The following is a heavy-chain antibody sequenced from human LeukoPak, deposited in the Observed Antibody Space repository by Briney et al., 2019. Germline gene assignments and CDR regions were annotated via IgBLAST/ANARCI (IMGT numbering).Heavy chain of an antibody. CDR1: GYTFTGYY. D-gene: IGHD1-14*01. CDR3: ARGGSPNLNDY. J-gene: IGHJ4*02. CDR2: MNPNSGNT. V-gene: IGHV1-8*03. Sequence: ASVTVSCKASGYTFTGYYMHWVRQAPGQGLEWMGWMNPNSGNTGYAQKFQGRVTITRNTSISTAYMELSSLRSEDTAVYYCARGGSPNLNDYWGQGTLVTVSS.